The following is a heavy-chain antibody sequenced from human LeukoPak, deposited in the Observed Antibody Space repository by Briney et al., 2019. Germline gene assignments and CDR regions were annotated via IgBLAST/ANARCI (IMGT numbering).Heavy chain of an antibody. V-gene: IGHV4-34*01. Sequence: GSLRLSCAASGFTVSSNYMSWVRQAPGKGLEWIGEINHSGGTNYNPSLKSRVTISVDTSKNQFSLKLSSVTAADTAVYYCARGSPDYYGSGSYYFRPLDYWGQGTLVTVSS. CDR1: GFTVSSNY. CDR2: INHSGGT. CDR3: ARGSPDYYGSGSYYFRPLDY. D-gene: IGHD3-10*01. J-gene: IGHJ4*02.